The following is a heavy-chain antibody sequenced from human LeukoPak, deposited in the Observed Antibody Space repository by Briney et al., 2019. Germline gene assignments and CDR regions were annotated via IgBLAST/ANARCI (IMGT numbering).Heavy chain of an antibody. CDR3: AGEDYYGSGSPGY. D-gene: IGHD3-10*01. V-gene: IGHV4-59*01. CDR1: GGSISSYY. J-gene: IGHJ4*02. Sequence: SETLSLTCTVSGGSISSYYWSWIRQPPGKGLEWIGYIYYSGSTNYNPSLKSRVTISVDTSKNQFSLKLSSVTAADTAVYYCAGEDYYGSGSPGYWGQGALATVSS. CDR2: IYYSGST.